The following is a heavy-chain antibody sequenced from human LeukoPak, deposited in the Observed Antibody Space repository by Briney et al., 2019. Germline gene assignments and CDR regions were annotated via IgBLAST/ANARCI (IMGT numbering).Heavy chain of an antibody. CDR3: GRAMVRGVIPY. CDR1: GFTFSAYA. J-gene: IGHJ4*02. D-gene: IGHD3-10*01. V-gene: IGHV3-30*04. Sequence: WGSLTLSCAASGFTFSAYALHWLRQAPGKGLEWVAVISHDGTSEHYADSLKGRFTISRDYSKNTVDLQMNSLRAEDTAVYYRGRAMVRGVIPYWGQGTLVTVSS. CDR2: ISHDGTSE.